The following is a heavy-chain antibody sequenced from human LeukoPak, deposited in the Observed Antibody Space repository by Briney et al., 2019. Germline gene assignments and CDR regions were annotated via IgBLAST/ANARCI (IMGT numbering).Heavy chain of an antibody. J-gene: IGHJ4*02. CDR3: ARGLPTTVTTLDY. CDR1: GGSFSGYY. CDR2: VNHSGST. D-gene: IGHD4-17*01. V-gene: IGHV4-34*01. Sequence: SETLSLTCTVYGGSFSGYYWSWIRQPPGKGLEWIGEVNHSGSTNYSPSLKSRVTISVDTSKNQFSLKLSSVTAADTAVYYWARGLPTTVTTLDYWGQGTLVTVSS.